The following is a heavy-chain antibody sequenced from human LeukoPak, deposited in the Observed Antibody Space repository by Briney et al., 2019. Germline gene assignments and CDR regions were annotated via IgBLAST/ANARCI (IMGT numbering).Heavy chain of an antibody. CDR1: GGSFSGYY. CDR2: VNHSGST. Sequence: SETLSLTCAVYGGSFSGYYWSWIRQPPGKGLEWIGEVNHSGSTNYNPSLKSRVTISVDTSKNQFSLKLSSVTAADTAVYYCARAPLIGYCSSTSCYAGRYGMDVWGQGTTVTVSS. J-gene: IGHJ6*02. CDR3: ARAPLIGYCSSTSCYAGRYGMDV. V-gene: IGHV4-34*01. D-gene: IGHD2-2*01.